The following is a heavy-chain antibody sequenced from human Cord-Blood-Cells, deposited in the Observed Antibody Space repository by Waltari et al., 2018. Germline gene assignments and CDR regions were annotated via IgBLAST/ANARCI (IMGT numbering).Heavy chain of an antibody. V-gene: IGHV1-8*01. CDR3: ARGARGYSGYDWYFDL. CDR1: GYTFTSYD. J-gene: IGHJ2*01. CDR2: MNPNSGNT. Sequence: QVQLVQSGAEVKKPGASVKVSCKASGYTFTSYDINWLRQANGQGLEWMGWMNPNSGNTGYAQKFQGRVTMTRNTSISTAYMELSSLRSEDTVVYYCARGARGYSGYDWYFDLWGRGTLVTVSS. D-gene: IGHD5-12*01.